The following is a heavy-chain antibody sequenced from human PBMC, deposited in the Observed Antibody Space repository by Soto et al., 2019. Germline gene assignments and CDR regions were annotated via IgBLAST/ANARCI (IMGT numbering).Heavy chain of an antibody. CDR3: ARDPVAGTYFDY. Sequence: ASVKVSFKASGYTFTSYGISWVRQAPGQGLEWMGWINAYNGNTNYAQKLQGRVTMTTDTSTSTAYMALRSLRSDDTAVYDCARDPVAGTYFDYWGQGALVTVSS. D-gene: IGHD6-19*01. CDR2: INAYNGNT. J-gene: IGHJ4*02. V-gene: IGHV1-18*01. CDR1: GYTFTSYG.